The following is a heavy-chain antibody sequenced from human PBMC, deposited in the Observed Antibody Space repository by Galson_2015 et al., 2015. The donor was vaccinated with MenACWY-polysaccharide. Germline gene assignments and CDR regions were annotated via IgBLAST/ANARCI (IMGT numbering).Heavy chain of an antibody. CDR3: AKKGGGYDFAPRFDY. D-gene: IGHD5-12*01. CDR2: ISGSGGGT. V-gene: IGHV3-23*01. J-gene: IGHJ4*02. CDR1: GFTFSGYA. Sequence: SLRLSCAASGFTFSGYAMSRVRQAPGKGLEWVSAISGSGGGTYYADSMKGRFTISRDNSKDTLYLQMNSLRAEDTAVYYCAKKGGGYDFAPRFDYWGQGTLVIVSS.